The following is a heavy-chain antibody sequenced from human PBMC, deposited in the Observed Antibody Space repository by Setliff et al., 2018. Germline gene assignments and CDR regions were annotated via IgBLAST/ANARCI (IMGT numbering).Heavy chain of an antibody. J-gene: IGHJ4*02. Sequence: ASVKVSCKASGSSFSSYTISWVRQAPGQGLEWMGRFIPMEGRADCAQNFQGRVTIIADKSTSTVYMELSGLRSEDTAVYYCARDDSSGYHTTYFDYWGQGTLVTVSS. CDR2: FIPMEGRA. D-gene: IGHD3-22*01. CDR3: ARDDSSGYHTTYFDY. CDR1: GSSFSSYT. V-gene: IGHV1-69*08.